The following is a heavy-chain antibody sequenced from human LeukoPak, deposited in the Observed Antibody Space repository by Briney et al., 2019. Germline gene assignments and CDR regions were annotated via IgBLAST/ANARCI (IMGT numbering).Heavy chain of an antibody. CDR1: GLTFGDNA. D-gene: IGHD3-22*01. Sequence: GGSLRLSCTTSGLTFGDNAMSWVRQAPGKGLEWVGFIRNKGNGGTTEYAASVKGRFTISRDDSESITYLQMNSLRTEDTAVYYCTTGSYHESSGYRFDYWGQGTLVTVSS. CDR3: TTGSYHESSGYRFDY. V-gene: IGHV3-49*04. J-gene: IGHJ4*02. CDR2: IRNKGNGGTT.